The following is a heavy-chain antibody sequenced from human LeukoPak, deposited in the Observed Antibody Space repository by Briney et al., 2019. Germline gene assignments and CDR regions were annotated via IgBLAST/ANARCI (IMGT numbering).Heavy chain of an antibody. CDR1: GITLSNYG. V-gene: IGHV3-23*01. J-gene: IGHJ4*02. CDR2: ISDSGGRT. D-gene: IGHD3-22*01. Sequence: GGSLRLSCTVSGITLSNYGMSWVRQAPGKGLEWVAGISDSGGRTNYADSVKGRFTISGDNPKNTLYLQMNSLRAEDTAVYFCAKRGVVIRVILVGFHKEAYYFDSWGQGALVTVSS. CDR3: AKRGVVIRVILVGFHKEAYYFDS.